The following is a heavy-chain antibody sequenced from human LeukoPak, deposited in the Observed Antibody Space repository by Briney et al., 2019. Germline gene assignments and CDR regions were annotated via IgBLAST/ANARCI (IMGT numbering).Heavy chain of an antibody. Sequence: GRSLRLSCAASGFTFSSYAMHWVRQAPGKGLEWVAVISYDGSNKYYADSVKGRFTISRDNSKNTLYLQMNNLRAEDTAVYYCARDRVVVVAATGEFDYWGQGTLVTVSS. D-gene: IGHD2-15*01. CDR2: ISYDGSNK. V-gene: IGHV3-30-3*01. J-gene: IGHJ4*02. CDR1: GFTFSSYA. CDR3: ARDRVVVVAATGEFDY.